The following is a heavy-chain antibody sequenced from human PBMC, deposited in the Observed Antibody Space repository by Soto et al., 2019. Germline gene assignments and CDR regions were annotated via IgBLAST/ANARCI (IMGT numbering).Heavy chain of an antibody. CDR2: IYSGGST. V-gene: IGHV3-66*01. D-gene: IGHD3-9*01. CDR3: ARVRYFDWLPIHFEY. CDR1: GFTVSSNY. Sequence: EVQLVESGGGLVQPGGSLRLSCAASGFTVSSNYMSWVRQAPGKGLEWVSVIYSGGSTYYADSVKGRFTISRDNSKNTLYLQMNSLRAEATAVYYCARVRYFDWLPIHFEYWGQGTLVTVSS. J-gene: IGHJ4*02.